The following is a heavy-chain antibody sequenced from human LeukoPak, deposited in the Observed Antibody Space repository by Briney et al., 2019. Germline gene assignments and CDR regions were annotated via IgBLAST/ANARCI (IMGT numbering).Heavy chain of an antibody. CDR3: ATGDDFWSAIGDY. J-gene: IGHJ4*02. CDR1: GFTFSSYS. Sequence: PGGSPRLSCAASGFTFSSYSMNWVRQAPGKGLEWVSSISSSSSYIYYADSVKGRFTISRDNAKNSLYLQMNSLRAEDTAVYYCATGDDFWSAIGDYWGQGTLVTVSS. D-gene: IGHD3-3*01. V-gene: IGHV3-21*01. CDR2: ISSSSSYI.